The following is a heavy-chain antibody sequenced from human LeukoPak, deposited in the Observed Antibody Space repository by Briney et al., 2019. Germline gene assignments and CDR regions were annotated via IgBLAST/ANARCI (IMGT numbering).Heavy chain of an antibody. CDR3: ARQGGAIGRYYYYYMDV. D-gene: IGHD2-2*02. CDR1: GGSIISYY. Sequence: SETLSLTCTVSGGSIISYYWSWIRQPAGKGLEWIGRIYTSGSTNYNPSLKSRVTMSVDTSKNQFSLKLSSVTAADTAVYYCARQGGAIGRYYYYYMDVWGKGTTVTVSS. J-gene: IGHJ6*03. V-gene: IGHV4-4*07. CDR2: IYTSGST.